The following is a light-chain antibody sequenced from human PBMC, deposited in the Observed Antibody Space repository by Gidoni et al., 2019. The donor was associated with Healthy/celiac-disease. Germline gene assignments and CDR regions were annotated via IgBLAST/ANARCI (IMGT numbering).Light chain of an antibody. CDR3: QQYNSYWT. Sequence: DIQMTQSPSTLSASVGDRVTITCRARQSISSWLAWYQQKPGKAPKLLIYDASSLESGVPSRFSGSGSGTEFTLTISSLQPDDFATYYCQQYNSYWTFGQXTKVEIK. V-gene: IGKV1-5*01. CDR1: QSISSW. CDR2: DAS. J-gene: IGKJ1*01.